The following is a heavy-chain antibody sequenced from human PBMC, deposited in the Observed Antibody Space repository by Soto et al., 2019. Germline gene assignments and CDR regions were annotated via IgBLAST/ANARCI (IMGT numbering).Heavy chain of an antibody. V-gene: IGHV1-69*13. D-gene: IGHD2-2*01. Sequence: SVKVACKASGGTFGSYAITWVRRAPGQGLEWLGGIIPILNSPAYAQKFQARVVITADEITNTAYMELNSLRFDDTAVYYCAREAPYCTSATCPKFYDMDVWGQGSTVTVS. CDR3: AREAPYCTSATCPKFYDMDV. CDR1: GGTFGSYA. CDR2: IIPILNSP. J-gene: IGHJ6*01.